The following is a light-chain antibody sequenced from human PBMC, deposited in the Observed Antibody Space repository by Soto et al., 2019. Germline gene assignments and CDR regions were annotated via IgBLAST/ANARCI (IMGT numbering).Light chain of an antibody. Sequence: SYELTQSPSVSVSPGQTARISCSGDALAKQFGNWYQQKPGQAPVVIIYKDTERPSWIPERFSGSSSGTTVTLTISGVQEEDGADYYCQSTDNSGSNYVFGSGTKLTVL. CDR1: ALAKQF. CDR3: QSTDNSGSNYV. CDR2: KDT. J-gene: IGLJ1*01. V-gene: IGLV3-25*02.